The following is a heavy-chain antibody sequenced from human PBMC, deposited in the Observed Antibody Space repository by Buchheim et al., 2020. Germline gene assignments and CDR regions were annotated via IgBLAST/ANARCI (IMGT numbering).Heavy chain of an antibody. D-gene: IGHD5-18*01. J-gene: IGHJ4*02. CDR3: ARGLSSTAMAAGDYFDY. V-gene: IGHV3-72*01. CDR2: TRNKANSYTT. Sequence: EVQLVESGGGLVQPGGSLRLSCAASGFTFSDHYMDWVRQAPGKGLEWVGRTRNKANSYTTEYAASVKGRFTISRDDSKNSLYLQMNSLKTEDTAVYYCARGLSSTAMAAGDYFDYWGQGTL. CDR1: GFTFSDHY.